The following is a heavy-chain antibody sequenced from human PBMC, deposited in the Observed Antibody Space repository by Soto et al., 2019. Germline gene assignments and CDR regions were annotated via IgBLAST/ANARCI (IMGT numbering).Heavy chain of an antibody. CDR1: AFTFSNYW. Sequence: GGSLRLSCAASAFTFSNYWMHWVRQAPGEGLVWVSRIHGDGSGTNYADSVKGRFTISRDNAKNTLYLQMNSLRVEDTAVYYCARGHPGAIAPHLFDYWGQGTLVTVSS. J-gene: IGHJ4*02. CDR2: IHGDGSGT. D-gene: IGHD2-2*02. CDR3: ARGHPGAIAPHLFDY. V-gene: IGHV3-74*01.